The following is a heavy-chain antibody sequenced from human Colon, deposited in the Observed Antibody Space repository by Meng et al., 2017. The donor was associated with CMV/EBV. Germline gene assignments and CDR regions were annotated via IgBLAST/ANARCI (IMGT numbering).Heavy chain of an antibody. D-gene: IGHD1-26*01. J-gene: IGHJ6*02. CDR2: ITWNSETI. CDR3: AKDVGANFFYGLDV. Sequence: SLKISCAASGFSVSSDYMSWVRQAPGKGPEWVAGITWNSETIAYGDSVKGRFTVSRDNAKTALYLQMNSLRAEDTALYYCAKDVGANFFYGLDVWGQGTTVTVSS. CDR1: GFSVSSDY. V-gene: IGHV3-9*01.